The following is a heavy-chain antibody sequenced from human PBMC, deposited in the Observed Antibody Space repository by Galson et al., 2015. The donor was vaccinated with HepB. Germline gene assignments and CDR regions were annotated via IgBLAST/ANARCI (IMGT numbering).Heavy chain of an antibody. V-gene: IGHV3-11*01. Sequence: SLRLSCAASGFTFSDYYMSWIRQAPGKGLEWVSYISSSGSTIYYADSVKGRFTISRDNAKNSLYLQMNSLRAEDTAVYYCASTYYYDSSGYEDAFDIWGQGTMVTVSS. D-gene: IGHD3-22*01. J-gene: IGHJ3*02. CDR3: ASTYYYDSSGYEDAFDI. CDR1: GFTFSDYY. CDR2: ISSSGSTI.